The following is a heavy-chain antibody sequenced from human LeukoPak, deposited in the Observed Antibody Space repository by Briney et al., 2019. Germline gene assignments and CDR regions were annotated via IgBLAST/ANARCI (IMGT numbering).Heavy chain of an antibody. V-gene: IGHV4-34*01. CDR2: IHYTGGT. J-gene: IGHJ4*02. CDR3: AIANILSGYCFDF. Sequence: PSETLSLTCAVYGGSISGYYWSWIRQPPGKGLEWVGEIHYTGGTSYNPSLKSRATISIDTSKNQLSLTLSSVPAADTAVYYCAIANILSGYCFDFWGQGALVTVSS. CDR1: GGSISGYY. D-gene: IGHD3-9*01.